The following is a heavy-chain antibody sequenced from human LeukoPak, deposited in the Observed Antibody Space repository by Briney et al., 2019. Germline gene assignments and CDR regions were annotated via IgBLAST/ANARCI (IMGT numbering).Heavy chain of an antibody. CDR3: ARAGYSSSWYLDAFDI. D-gene: IGHD6-13*01. CDR2: ISPNSGGT. Sequence: ASVKVSCKASGYTFTDYYIHWVRQAPGQGLEWMGWISPNSGGTNYAQKFQGRVTMTRDTSISTAYMELSRLRSDDTAVYYCARAGYSSSWYLDAFDIWGQGTMVTVSS. V-gene: IGHV1-2*02. CDR1: GYTFTDYY. J-gene: IGHJ3*02.